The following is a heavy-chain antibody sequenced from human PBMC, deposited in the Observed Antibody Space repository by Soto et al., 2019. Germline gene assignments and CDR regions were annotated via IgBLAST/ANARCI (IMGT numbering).Heavy chain of an antibody. V-gene: IGHV3-30-3*01. J-gene: IGHJ4*02. Sequence: GGSLRLSCAASGFTFSSYAMHWVRQAPGKGLEWVAVISYDGSNKYYADSVKGRFTISRDNSKNTLYLQMNSLRAGDTAVYYCARGLSSGSYYASFDDLGQGT. CDR3: ARGLSSGSYYASFDD. D-gene: IGHD1-26*01. CDR2: ISYDGSNK. CDR1: GFTFSSYA.